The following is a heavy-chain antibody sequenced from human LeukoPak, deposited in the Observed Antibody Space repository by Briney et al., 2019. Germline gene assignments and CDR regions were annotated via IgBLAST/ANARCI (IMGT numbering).Heavy chain of an antibody. CDR1: GFTFSSYG. V-gene: IGHV3-30*02. CDR3: SPLVPFDY. J-gene: IGHJ4*02. Sequence: GGSLRLSRAASGFTFSSYGMHWVRQTPGKGLEWVAFIQYDGSKTYYTDSVKGRFTISRDNSKNTLWLQMNSLRPEDTALYYCSPLVPFDYWGQGTLVTVSS. D-gene: IGHD6-13*01. CDR2: IQYDGSKT.